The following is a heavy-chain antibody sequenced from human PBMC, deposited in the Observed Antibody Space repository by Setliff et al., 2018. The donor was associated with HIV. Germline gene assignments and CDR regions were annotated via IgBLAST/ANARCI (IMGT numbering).Heavy chain of an antibody. CDR3: ARDLSYSSDWHGY. Sequence: PGGSLRLSCAASGFTLSSYEMHWVRQAPGKGLEWVALSWFDGSKEYYADSVKGRFTISRDKNAVYLQMNNVRVDDTGVYYCARDLSYSSDWHGYWGQGTLVTVSS. J-gene: IGHJ4*02. D-gene: IGHD3-22*01. CDR2: SWFDGSKE. CDR1: GFTLSSYE. V-gene: IGHV3-33*01.